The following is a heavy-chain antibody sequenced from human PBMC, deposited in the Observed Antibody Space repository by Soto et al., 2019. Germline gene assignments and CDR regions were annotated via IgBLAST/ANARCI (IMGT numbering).Heavy chain of an antibody. J-gene: IGHJ3*02. CDR3: ATYSNDAFDI. CDR2: ISSSGSSM. V-gene: IGHV3-11*01. CDR1: GFTFSDYY. D-gene: IGHD4-4*01. Sequence: QGQLVESGGGLVKPGGSLRLTCAASGFTFSDYYMSGIRQAPGKGLEWVSYISSSGSSMYYADSVKGRFTTSRDNAKNSLYLQMNSLRVEDTALYYCATYSNDAFDIWGQGTMVTVSS.